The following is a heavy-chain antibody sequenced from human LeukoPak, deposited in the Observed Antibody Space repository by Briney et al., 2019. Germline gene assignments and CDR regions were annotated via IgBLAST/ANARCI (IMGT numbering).Heavy chain of an antibody. J-gene: IGHJ4*02. CDR1: GFTFSSYE. Sequence: PGGSLRLSCAASGFTFSSYEMNWVRQAPGKGLEWLSYISNSGSTIYYADSVKGRFTISRDNAKNSVYLQMNSLRAEDTAVYYCAREGNIVVAAVLDYWGQGTLVTVSS. V-gene: IGHV3-48*03. CDR3: AREGNIVVAAVLDY. D-gene: IGHD2-2*01. CDR2: ISNSGSTI.